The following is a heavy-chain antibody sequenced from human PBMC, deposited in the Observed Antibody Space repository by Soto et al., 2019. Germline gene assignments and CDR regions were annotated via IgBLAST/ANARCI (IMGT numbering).Heavy chain of an antibody. V-gene: IGHV3-30-3*01. CDR1: GFTFSSYA. Sequence: PGGSLRLSCAASGFTFSSYAMHWVRQAPGKGLEWVAVISYDGSNKYYADSVKGRFTISRDNSKNTLYLQMNSLRAEDTAVYYCARESTVTTGGYYYYYGMDVWGQGTTVTV. D-gene: IGHD4-4*01. CDR2: ISYDGSNK. CDR3: ARESTVTTGGYYYYYGMDV. J-gene: IGHJ6*02.